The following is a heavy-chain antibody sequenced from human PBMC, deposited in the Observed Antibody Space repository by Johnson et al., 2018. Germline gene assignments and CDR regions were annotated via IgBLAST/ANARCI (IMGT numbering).Heavy chain of an antibody. CDR3: AKEWEGERYYYYYMDV. CDR2: ISYDGSNK. D-gene: IGHD3-10*01. CDR1: GFTFSSSG. J-gene: IGHJ6*03. Sequence: VRLVECGGGVVQPGRSLGLSCAASGFTFSSSGMPWVRQAPGKGLEWVAVISYDGSNKYYADSVKGRFTISRDNSKNTLYLQMNSLIAEDTAGYNCAKEWEGERYYYYYMDVGGKGTTVTVSS. V-gene: IGHV3-30*18.